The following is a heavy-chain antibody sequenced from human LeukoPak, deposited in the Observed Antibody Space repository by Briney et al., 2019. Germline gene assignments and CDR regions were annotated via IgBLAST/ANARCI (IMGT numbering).Heavy chain of an antibody. CDR2: IYYSGST. CDR1: GGSISSYY. CDR3: ARRQYSGSEWGPWAFDI. Sequence: SETLSLTCTVSGGSISSYYWSWIRQPPGKGLEWIGYIYYSGSTNYNPSLKSRVTISVDTSKNQFSLKLSSVTAADTAVYYCARRQYSGSEWGPWAFDIWGQGTMVTVSS. J-gene: IGHJ3*02. V-gene: IGHV4-59*08. D-gene: IGHD1-26*01.